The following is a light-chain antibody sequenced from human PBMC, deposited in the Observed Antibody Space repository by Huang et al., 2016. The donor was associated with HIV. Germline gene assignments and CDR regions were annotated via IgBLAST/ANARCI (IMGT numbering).Light chain of an antibody. CDR3: HQYNNWPRT. V-gene: IGKV3-15*01. CDR1: QSVSNN. J-gene: IGKJ2*01. Sequence: EIVMTQSPVTLSVSPGEGATLSCRASQSVSNNLAWYQQKPGQAPRLLIYGASIRATGVPARFSGGGSGTEFSLTISSLQSEDFAIYYCHQYNNWPRTFGQGTKLDFK. CDR2: GAS.